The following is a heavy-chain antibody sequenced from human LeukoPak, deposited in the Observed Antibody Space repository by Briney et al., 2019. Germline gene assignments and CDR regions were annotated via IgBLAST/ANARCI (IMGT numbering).Heavy chain of an antibody. J-gene: IGHJ2*01. CDR2: ISRGSGDGT. V-gene: IGHV3-23*01. CDR3: ARDHSSSPPWYFDL. D-gene: IGHD6-13*01. CDR1: GFTFSSHA. Sequence: GGSLRLSCEVSGFTFSSHAMGWVRQAPGKGLEWVSTISRGSGDGTYYADSVKGRFTISRDNSENTLYLQMNSLRAEDTAVYYCARDHSSSPPWYFDLWGRGTLVTVSS.